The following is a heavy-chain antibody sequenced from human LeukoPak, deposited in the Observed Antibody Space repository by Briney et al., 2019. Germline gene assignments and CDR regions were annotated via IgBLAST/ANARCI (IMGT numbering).Heavy chain of an antibody. Sequence: GASVKVSCKASGYTFTSYYMHWVRQAPGQGLEWMGIINPSGGSTSYAQKFRGRVTMTRDTSTSTVYMELSSLRSEDTAVYYCARDTSPIAARPNWFDPWGQGTLVTVSS. D-gene: IGHD6-6*01. J-gene: IGHJ5*02. CDR3: ARDTSPIAARPNWFDP. CDR1: GYTFTSYY. CDR2: INPSGGST. V-gene: IGHV1-46*01.